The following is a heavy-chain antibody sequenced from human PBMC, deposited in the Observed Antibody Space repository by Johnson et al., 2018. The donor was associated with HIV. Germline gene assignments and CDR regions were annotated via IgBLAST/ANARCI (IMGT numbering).Heavy chain of an antibody. V-gene: IGHV3-33*08. D-gene: IGHD3-10*01. CDR2: IWYDGSNK. Sequence: QVLLVESGGGLVQPGGSLRLSCAASGFTFSSYWMSWVRQAPGKGLEWVAVIWYDGSNKYYADSVKGRFTISRDNAKNSLYLQVSTLTAGDTALYYCARGSYDGDSFDIWGQGTMVTVSS. J-gene: IGHJ3*02. CDR3: ARGSYDGDSFDI. CDR1: GFTFSSYW.